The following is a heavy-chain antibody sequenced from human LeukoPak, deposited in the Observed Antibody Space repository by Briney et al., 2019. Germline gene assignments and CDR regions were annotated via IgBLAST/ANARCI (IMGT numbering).Heavy chain of an antibody. CDR2: IYTSGST. D-gene: IGHD3-10*01. Sequence: SETLSLTCTVSGGSISSYYWSWIRQPAGKGLEWIGRIYTSGSTNYNPSLKSRVTISVDTSKNQFSLKLSSVTAADTAVYYCARESYGSGSRYYFDYWGQGTLVTVSS. J-gene: IGHJ4*02. CDR1: GGSISSYY. CDR3: ARESYGSGSRYYFDY. V-gene: IGHV4-4*07.